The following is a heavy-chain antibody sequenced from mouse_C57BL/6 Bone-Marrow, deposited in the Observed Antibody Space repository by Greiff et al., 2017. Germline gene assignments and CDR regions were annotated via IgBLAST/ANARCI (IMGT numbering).Heavy chain of an antibody. V-gene: IGHV1-64*01. J-gene: IGHJ2*01. Sequence: QVQLQQPGAELVKPGASVKLSCKASGYTFTSYWMHWVKQRPGQGLEWIGMIHPNSGSTKYNEKFKSKATLTVDKSSSTAYMQLSSLTSEDSAVYYCARWGTTVVATRYYFDYWGQGTTLTVSS. CDR2: IHPNSGST. CDR3: ARWGTTVVATRYYFDY. D-gene: IGHD1-1*01. CDR1: GYTFTSYW.